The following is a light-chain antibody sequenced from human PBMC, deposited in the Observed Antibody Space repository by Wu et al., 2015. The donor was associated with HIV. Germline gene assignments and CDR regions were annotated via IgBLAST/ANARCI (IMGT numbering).Light chain of an antibody. Sequence: EIVLTQSPVTLSLSPGERATLSCRASQSVASYLAWYQQKPGQAPRLLIYDASNRASGIPARFSGSGSGTDFTLTISSLEPEDFALYFCQHRSNWPITFGQGTRLEI. V-gene: IGKV3-11*01. CDR1: QSVASY. CDR3: QHRSNWPIT. CDR2: DAS. J-gene: IGKJ5*01.